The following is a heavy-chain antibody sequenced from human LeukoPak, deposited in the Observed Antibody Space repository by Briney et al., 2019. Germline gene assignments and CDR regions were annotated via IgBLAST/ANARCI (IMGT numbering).Heavy chain of an antibody. CDR3: ARVYYSNSYDYWYFDL. D-gene: IGHD6-13*01. J-gene: IGHJ2*01. V-gene: IGHV4-59*01. CDR1: GGSNRSYY. Sequence: SETLSLTCTVSGGSNRSYYWSWIRQPPGKGLEWIAYIYYSGSTNYNPSLKSRVTISVDTSKNQFSLKLSSVTAADTAVYYCARVYYSNSYDYWYFDLWGRGTLVTVSS. CDR2: IYYSGST.